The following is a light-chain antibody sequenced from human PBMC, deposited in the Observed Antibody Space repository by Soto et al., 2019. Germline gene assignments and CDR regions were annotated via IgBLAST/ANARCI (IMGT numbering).Light chain of an antibody. V-gene: IGKV3-20*01. CDR2: GAS. J-gene: IGKJ5*01. CDR1: QSVSNNY. Sequence: VLTQSPGTLSLSPGERATLSCRASQSVSNNYLAWYQQKPGQAPRLLIYGASNRATGIPDRFSGSGSGTDFTLTISRLEPEDFAVYYCQQYTGPPTPFGQGTRLEIK. CDR3: QQYTGPPTP.